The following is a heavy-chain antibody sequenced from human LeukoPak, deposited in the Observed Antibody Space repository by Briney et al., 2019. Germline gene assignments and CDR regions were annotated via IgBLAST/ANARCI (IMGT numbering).Heavy chain of an antibody. V-gene: IGHV3-23*01. J-gene: IGHJ4*02. D-gene: IGHD2-2*01. CDR1: GFTFSSYA. CDR3: AKDGSLVVVPAYDIDY. Sequence: QPGGSLRLSCAASGFTFSSYAMSWVRQAPGKGLEWVSAISGSGGSTYYADSVKGRFTISRDNSKNTLYLQMNSLRAEDTAVYYCAKDGSLVVVPAYDIDYWGQGTLVTVSS. CDR2: ISGSGGST.